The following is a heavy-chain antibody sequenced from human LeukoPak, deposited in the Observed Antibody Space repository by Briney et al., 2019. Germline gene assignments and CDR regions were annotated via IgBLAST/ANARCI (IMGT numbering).Heavy chain of an antibody. V-gene: IGHV4-34*01. J-gene: IGHJ4*02. D-gene: IGHD6-13*01. Sequence: SETLSLTCAVYGGSFSGYYWSWIRQPPGKGLEWIGEINHSGSTNYNPSLKSRVTISVDTSKNQFSLKLSSVTAADTAVYYCARRGRVAAAGTKSRVYFDYWGQGTLVTVSS. CDR3: ARRGRVAAAGTKSRVYFDY. CDR2: INHSGST. CDR1: GGSFSGYY.